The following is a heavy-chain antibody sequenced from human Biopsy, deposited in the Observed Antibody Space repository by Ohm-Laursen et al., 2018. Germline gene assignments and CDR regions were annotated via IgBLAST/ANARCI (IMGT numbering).Heavy chain of an antibody. CDR2: IYYSGST. D-gene: IGHD3-3*01. CDR1: GGSISSYY. V-gene: IGHV4-59*07. Sequence: SDTLSLTCTVSGGSISSYYWNWIRQPPGKGLEWIGYIYYSGSTNYNPSLRSRVTISVDRSKNQFSLELSSVTAADTAVYYCARVGARAPSIDYFDYWGQGALVTVSS. CDR3: ARVGARAPSIDYFDY. J-gene: IGHJ4*02.